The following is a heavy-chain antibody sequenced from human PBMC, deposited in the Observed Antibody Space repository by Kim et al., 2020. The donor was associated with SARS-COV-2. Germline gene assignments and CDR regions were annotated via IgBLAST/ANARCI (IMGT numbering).Heavy chain of an antibody. CDR2: IIPIFGTA. CDR3: ARNYIGGRTYYYGSGSYSKNIYNYYGMDV. V-gene: IGHV1-69*13. J-gene: IGHJ6*02. CDR1: GGTFSSYA. Sequence: SVKVSCKASGGTFSSYAISWVRQAPGQGLEWMGGIIPIFGTANYAQKFQGRVTITADESTSTAYMELSSLRSEDTAVYYCARNYIGGRTYYYGSGSYSKNIYNYYGMDVWGQGPTVTVSS. D-gene: IGHD3-10*01.